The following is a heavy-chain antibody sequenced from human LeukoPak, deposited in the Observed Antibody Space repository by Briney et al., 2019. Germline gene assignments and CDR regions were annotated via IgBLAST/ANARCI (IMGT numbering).Heavy chain of an antibody. CDR3: ARDYYDSSGYYYLDAFDI. J-gene: IGHJ3*02. V-gene: IGHV3-7*01. D-gene: IGHD3-22*01. Sequence: PGGSLRLPCAASGFTFSSYWMSWVRQAPGKGLEWVANIKQDGSEKYYVDSVKGRFTISRDNAKNSLYLQMNSLRAEDTAVYYCARDYYDSSGYYYLDAFDIWGQGTMVTVSS. CDR1: GFTFSSYW. CDR2: IKQDGSEK.